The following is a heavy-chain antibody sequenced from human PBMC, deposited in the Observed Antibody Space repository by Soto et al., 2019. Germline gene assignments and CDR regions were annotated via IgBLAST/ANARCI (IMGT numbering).Heavy chain of an antibody. V-gene: IGHV3-23*01. D-gene: IGHD3-10*01. CDR3: AKPGYGSGSHDY. Sequence: GGSLRLSCATSGLNFNGYTMSWFRQAPGQGLEWVSGIAETGSSTYYADSVKGRFTISRDNSENTLYLQMNNLRAEDTAIYYCAKPGYGSGSHDYWGQGTLVTVSS. CDR1: GLNFNGYT. J-gene: IGHJ4*02. CDR2: IAETGSST.